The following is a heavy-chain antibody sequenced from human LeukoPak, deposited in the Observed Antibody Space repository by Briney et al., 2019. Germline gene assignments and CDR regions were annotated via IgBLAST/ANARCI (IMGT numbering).Heavy chain of an antibody. CDR2: ISGSGGST. V-gene: IGHV3-23*01. D-gene: IGHD3-22*01. CDR3: ARVGKVYYDSSGSDY. Sequence: GGSLRLSCAASGFTFSTYAMIWVRQAPGKGLEWVSAISGSGGSTYYADSVKGRFTISRDNSKNTLYLQMNSLRAEDTAVYYCARVGKVYYDSSGSDYWGQGTLVTVSS. CDR1: GFTFSTYA. J-gene: IGHJ4*02.